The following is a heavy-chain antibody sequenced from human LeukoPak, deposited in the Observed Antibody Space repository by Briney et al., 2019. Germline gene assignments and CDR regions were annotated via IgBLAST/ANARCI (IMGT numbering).Heavy chain of an antibody. CDR1: GLTFSSYA. J-gene: IGHJ4*02. CDR3: AKGDYSGGWGY. V-gene: IGHV3-23*01. Sequence: GGSLRLSCAASGLTFSSYAMSWVRQAPGKGLEWVSAISGSGGSTYYADSVKGRFTISRDNSKNTLYLQMNSLRAEDTAVYYCAKGDYSGGWGYWGQGTLVTVSS. D-gene: IGHD6-19*01. CDR2: ISGSGGST.